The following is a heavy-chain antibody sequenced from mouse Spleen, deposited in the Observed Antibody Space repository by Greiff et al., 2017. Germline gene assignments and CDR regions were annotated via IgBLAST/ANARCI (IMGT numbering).Heavy chain of an antibody. Sequence: QVQLQQSGAELARPGASVKMSCKASGYTFTSYTMHWVKQRPGQGLEWIGYINPSSGYTKYNQKFKDKATLTADKSSSTAYMQLSSLTSEDSAVYYCARLPDPYGYVYAMDYWGQGTSVTVSS. J-gene: IGHJ4*01. CDR2: INPSSGYT. D-gene: IGHD2-2*01. V-gene: IGHV1-4*01. CDR3: ARLPDPYGYVYAMDY. CDR1: GYTFTSYT.